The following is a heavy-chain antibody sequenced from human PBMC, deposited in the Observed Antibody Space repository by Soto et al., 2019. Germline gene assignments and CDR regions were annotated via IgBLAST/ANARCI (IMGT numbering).Heavy chain of an antibody. CDR1: GFTFDDYA. D-gene: IGHD3-10*01. V-gene: IGHV3-9*01. CDR2: ISWNGAAT. CDR3: ANLPLYGSGFDC. Sequence: EAQLVESGGGLVQPGRSLRLSCVASGFTFDDYAIHWVRQAPGKGLEWVSGISWNGAATGYADSVKGRFTISRDNAKNSLYLQMSSLRTEDTAIYYCANLPLYGSGFDCWGQGTLDTVSS. J-gene: IGHJ4*02.